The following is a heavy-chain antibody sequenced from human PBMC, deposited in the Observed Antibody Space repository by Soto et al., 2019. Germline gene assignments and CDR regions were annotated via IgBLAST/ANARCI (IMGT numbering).Heavy chain of an antibody. V-gene: IGHV3-7*01. J-gene: IGHJ6*03. CDR3: ARDEGLRPADYYMDV. CDR2: IKQDGSEK. Sequence: GSLSLSCAASGFTFSSYWMSWVRQAPGKGLEWVANIKQDGSEKYYVDSVKGRFTISRDNAKNSLYLQMNSLRAEDTAVYYCARDEGLRPADYYMDVWGKGTTVTVSS. CDR1: GFTFSSYW. D-gene: IGHD3-3*01.